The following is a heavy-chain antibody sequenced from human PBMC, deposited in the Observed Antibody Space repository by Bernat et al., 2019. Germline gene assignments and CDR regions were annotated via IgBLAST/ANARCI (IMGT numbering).Heavy chain of an antibody. CDR1: GFTFISLA. D-gene: IGHD1-1*01. CDR3: VPDWNHGGWIDP. Sequence: EVQLVESGGDLVQPGGSLRVSCSASGFTFISLAMHWVRQAPGKGLEYVSGIKNTGDDTYYAASVKGRFTISRDNSKNTLYLQMSSLTVEDTAVYYCVPDWNHGGWIDPWGQGTLVTVSS. V-gene: IGHV3-64D*06. J-gene: IGHJ5*02. CDR2: IKNTGDDT.